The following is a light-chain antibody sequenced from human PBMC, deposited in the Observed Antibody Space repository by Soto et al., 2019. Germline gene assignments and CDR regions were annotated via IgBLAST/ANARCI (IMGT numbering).Light chain of an antibody. CDR2: SNT. J-gene: IGLJ2*01. CDR1: SSNIGSHT. CDR3: AAWDDSLNGVV. V-gene: IGLV1-44*01. Sequence: QPVLTQPPSASGTPGQTIAISCSGGSSNIGSHTVNWYQQLPGTAPRLLIYSNTQRPSGVPDRFSGSKSGTSASLAISGLQSEYEGDYYCAAWDDSLNGVVFVGGTKVTVL.